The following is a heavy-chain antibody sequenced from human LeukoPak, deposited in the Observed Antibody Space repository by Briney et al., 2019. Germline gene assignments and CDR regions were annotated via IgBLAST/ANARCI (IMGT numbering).Heavy chain of an antibody. V-gene: IGHV3-11*04. Sequence: GGSLRLSCAASGFTFSDYYMSWIRQAPGKGLGWVSYISSSGSTIYYADSVKGRFTISRDNAKNSLYLQMNSLRAEDTAVYYCAREPVAGYNWFDPWGQGTLVTVSS. CDR1: GFTFSDYY. J-gene: IGHJ5*02. D-gene: IGHD6-19*01. CDR3: AREPVAGYNWFDP. CDR2: ISSSGSTI.